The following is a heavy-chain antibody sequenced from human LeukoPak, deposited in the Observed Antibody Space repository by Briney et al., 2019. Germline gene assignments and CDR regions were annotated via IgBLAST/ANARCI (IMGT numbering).Heavy chain of an antibody. CDR2: IYYSGNT. Sequence: SETLSLTCTVSGDSITNYYWSWYRQPPGQGLEWIGYIYYSGNTNYNPSLKSRVTISVDRSKNQFSLKLSSVTAADTAVFYCARDGKRTSMITSGGARPHYFDYWGQGALVTVSS. CDR1: GDSITNYY. D-gene: IGHD3-16*01. V-gene: IGHV4-59*12. CDR3: ARDGKRTSMITSGGARPHYFDY. J-gene: IGHJ4*02.